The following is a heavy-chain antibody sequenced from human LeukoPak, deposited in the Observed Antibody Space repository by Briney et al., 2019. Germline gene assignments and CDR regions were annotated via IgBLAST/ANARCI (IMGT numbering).Heavy chain of an antibody. D-gene: IGHD2-15*01. CDR1: GGSINSSSYY. CDR2: IYTSGST. J-gene: IGHJ5*02. Sequence: SETLSLTCTVSGGSINSSSYYWGWIRQPPGKGLEWIGRIYTSGSTNYNPSLKSRVTMSVDTSKNQFSLKLSSVTAADTAVYYCARGGYPNGGLFDPWGQGTLVTVSS. CDR3: ARGGYPNGGLFDP. V-gene: IGHV4-39*07.